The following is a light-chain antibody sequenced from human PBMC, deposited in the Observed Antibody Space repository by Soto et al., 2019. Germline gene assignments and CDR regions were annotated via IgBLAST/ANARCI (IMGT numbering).Light chain of an antibody. V-gene: IGLV2-23*01. CDR2: EGS. J-gene: IGLJ2*01. CDR1: SRDVGTYTL. CDR3: CSYAGSSSVV. Sequence: QSALTQPASVSGSPGQSITISCTGTSRDVGTYTLVSWYQHYPGKAPKLIIYEGSKRPSGVSNRFSASKTGRTASLTISGRQPEDEADYYCCSYAGSSSVVFGGGTKLTVL.